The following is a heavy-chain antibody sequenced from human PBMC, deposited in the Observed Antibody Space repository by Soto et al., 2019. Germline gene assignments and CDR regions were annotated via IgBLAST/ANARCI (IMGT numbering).Heavy chain of an antibody. CDR2: ISNSSSYI. J-gene: IGHJ6*02. Sequence: EVQLVESGGGLVKPGGSLRLSCAASGFTFSSYSMNWVRQAPGKGLEWVSSISNSSSYIYYADSVKGRFTISRDNAKNSLYLQMNSLRAEDTAVYYCARGRGAAGTDSVQYYGMDVWGQGTTVTVSS. D-gene: IGHD6-13*01. V-gene: IGHV3-21*01. CDR1: GFTFSSYS. CDR3: ARGRGAAGTDSVQYYGMDV.